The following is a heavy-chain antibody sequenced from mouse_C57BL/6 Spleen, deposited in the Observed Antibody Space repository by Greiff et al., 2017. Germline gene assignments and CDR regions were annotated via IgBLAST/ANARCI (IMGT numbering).Heavy chain of an antibody. CDR3: ARSIYDGYYEY. J-gene: IGHJ3*01. V-gene: IGHV1-64*01. D-gene: IGHD2-3*01. Sequence: QVQLQQPGAELVKPGASVKLSCKASVYTFTSYWMHWVKQRPGQGLEWIGMIHPNSGSTNYNEKFKSKATLTVDKSSSTAYMQLSSLTSEDSAVYYCARSIYDGYYEYWGQGTLVTVSA. CDR2: IHPNSGST. CDR1: VYTFTSYW.